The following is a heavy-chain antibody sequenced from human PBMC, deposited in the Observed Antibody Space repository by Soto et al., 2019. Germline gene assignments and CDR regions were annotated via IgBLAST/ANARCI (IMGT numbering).Heavy chain of an antibody. CDR3: ARGPYYDLIWNYYYMDV. CDR1: VGPFGGPS. J-gene: IGHJ6*03. D-gene: IGHD3-16*01. V-gene: IGHV4-59*08. CDR2: MYYSGST. Sequence: QVQLQESGPGLGKPSKTLPPSGSVPVGPFGGPSWGWARQTPGKGLEWFGYMYYSGSTNYNPSLKSRVTISVDTSKNHFSLRLTSVTAADTAVYYCARGPYYDLIWNYYYMDVWGKGTTVTVSS.